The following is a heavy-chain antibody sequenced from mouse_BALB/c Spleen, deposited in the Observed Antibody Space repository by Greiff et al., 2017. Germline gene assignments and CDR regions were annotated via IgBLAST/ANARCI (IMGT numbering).Heavy chain of an antibody. CDR3: ARVDDGYYYWYFDV. CDR2: ISYDGSN. Sequence: EVKLMESGPGLVKPSQSLSLTCSVTGYSITSGYYWNWIRQFPGNKLEWMGYISYDGSNNYNPSLKNRISITRDTSKNQFFLKLNSVTTEDTATYYCARVDDGYYYWYFDVWGAGTTVTVSS. D-gene: IGHD2-3*01. CDR1: GYSITSGYY. J-gene: IGHJ1*01. V-gene: IGHV3-6*02.